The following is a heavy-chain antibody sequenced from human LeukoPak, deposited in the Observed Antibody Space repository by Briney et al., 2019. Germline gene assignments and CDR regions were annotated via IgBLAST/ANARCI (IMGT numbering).Heavy chain of an antibody. J-gene: IGHJ4*02. CDR2: ISSSGRTI. V-gene: IGHV3-48*03. D-gene: IGHD5-12*01. CDR1: GFTFSSYE. Sequence: GGSLRLSCAASGFTFSSYEMNWVRQAPGKGLEWVSYISSSGRTIHYADSVKGRFPISRDNAKNSLYLQMNSLRAEDTAVYYCARHTGYDFAFDYWGQGTLVTVSS. CDR3: ARHTGYDFAFDY.